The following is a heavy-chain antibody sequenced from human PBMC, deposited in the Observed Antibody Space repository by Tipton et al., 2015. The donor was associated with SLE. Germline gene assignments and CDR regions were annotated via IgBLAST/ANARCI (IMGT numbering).Heavy chain of an antibody. CDR1: GFTFSNWE. CDR2: ITSSGNTI. J-gene: IGHJ4*02. CDR3: AKEGSSSWFGYFDY. D-gene: IGHD6-13*01. Sequence: SLRLSCAASGFTFSNWEMNWVRQAPGKGLEWVSYITSSGNTIYYADSVKGRFAISRDNAKNSLYLQMNSLRAEDTAVYYCAKEGSSSWFGYFDYWGQGTLVTVSS. V-gene: IGHV3-48*03.